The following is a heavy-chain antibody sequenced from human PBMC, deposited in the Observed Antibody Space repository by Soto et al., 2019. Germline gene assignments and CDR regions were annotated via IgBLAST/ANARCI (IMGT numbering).Heavy chain of an antibody. V-gene: IGHV1-69*13. J-gene: IGHJ4*02. Sequence: SVKVSCNASGGTFRSYAISWVRQAPGQGLAWMGGIIPIFGTANDAQKFQGRVTITADESTSTAYMELSSLRSEYPAGYYCARGRGSSRGYYFDYGGKGPRV. D-gene: IGHD1-26*01. CDR2: IIPIFGTA. CDR1: GGTFRSYA. CDR3: ARGRGSSRGYYFDY.